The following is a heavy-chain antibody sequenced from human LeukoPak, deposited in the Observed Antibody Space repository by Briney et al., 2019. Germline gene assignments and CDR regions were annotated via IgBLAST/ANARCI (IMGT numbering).Heavy chain of an antibody. Sequence: EWMAWINAYNGDTNYAQKFQGRVTLTTDTSTSTAYMELRSLRSDDTAVYYCARDLNTFDYWGQGTLVTVSS. V-gene: IGHV1-18*01. J-gene: IGHJ4*02. CDR2: INAYNGDT. CDR3: ARDLNTFDY.